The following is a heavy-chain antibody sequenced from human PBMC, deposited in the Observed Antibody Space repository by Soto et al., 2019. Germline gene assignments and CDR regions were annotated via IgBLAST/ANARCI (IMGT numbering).Heavy chain of an antibody. CDR1: GFTFSNSE. CDR3: ASEALCGADCYFFEY. V-gene: IGHV3-48*03. CDR2: INYSGSNI. J-gene: IGHJ4*02. Sequence: DVQLVESGGGLGEPGGSLRLTCAASGFTFSNSEMFWVRQAPGKGLEWVSKINYSGSNIYYSKSVKGRFTISRDNAKNSLSLQMNSLTDEDTAIYYCASEALCGADCYFFEYWGPGTLVTVSS. D-gene: IGHD2-21*02.